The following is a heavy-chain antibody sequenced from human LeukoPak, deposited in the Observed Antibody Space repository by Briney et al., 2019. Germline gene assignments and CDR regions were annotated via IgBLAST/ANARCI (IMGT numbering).Heavy chain of an antibody. J-gene: IGHJ4*02. CDR1: GFIFNNYW. D-gene: IGHD1-14*01. Sequence: PGGSLRLSCAASGFIFNNYWMSWVRQAPGKGLEWVANIREDGSEKNYVDSVKGRFTISRDNAKNSLYLQMNSLRAEDTAVYYCTTRANSFDYWGQGTLVTVSS. CDR2: IREDGSEK. CDR3: TTRANSFDY. V-gene: IGHV3-7*01.